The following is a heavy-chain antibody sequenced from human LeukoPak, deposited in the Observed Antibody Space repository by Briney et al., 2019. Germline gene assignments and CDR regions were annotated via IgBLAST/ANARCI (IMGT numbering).Heavy chain of an antibody. CDR1: GFTFSNYS. J-gene: IGHJ4*02. CDR3: STSTGRTTNFGY. CDR2: IRLRSNTI. V-gene: IGHV3-48*04. D-gene: IGHD1-7*01. Sequence: GGSLRLSCVASGFTFSNYSMNWVRQAPGKGLEWVSYIRLRSNTIYYAESVKGRFTTSRDNAKNSLYLQMNSLRAEDTAVYYCSTSTGRTTNFGYWGQGTLVTVSS.